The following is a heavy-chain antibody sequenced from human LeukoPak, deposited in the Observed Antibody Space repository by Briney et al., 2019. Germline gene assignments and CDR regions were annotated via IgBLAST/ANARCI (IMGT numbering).Heavy chain of an antibody. Sequence: GGSLRLSCAASGFTFSSYEMNWVRQAPGKGLKWVSYISSSGSTIYYADSVKGRFTISRDNAKNSLYLQMNSLRAEDTAVYYCARDPICGGDCYPFDYWGQGTLVTVSS. CDR3: ARDPICGGDCYPFDY. J-gene: IGHJ4*02. V-gene: IGHV3-48*03. CDR2: ISSSGSTI. D-gene: IGHD2-21*02. CDR1: GFTFSSYE.